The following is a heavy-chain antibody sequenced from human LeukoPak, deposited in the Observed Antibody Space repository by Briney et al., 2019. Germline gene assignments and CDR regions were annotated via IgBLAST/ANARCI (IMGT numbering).Heavy chain of an antibody. J-gene: IGHJ4*02. CDR1: GYTFTSYG. CDR3: ARAGTTLLLDY. CDR2: ISAHNGNT. D-gene: IGHD4-11*01. V-gene: IGHV1-18*01. Sequence: ASVKVSCKASGYTFTSYGISWVRQAPGQGLQWMGWISAHNGNTNYAQKLQGRVTMTTDTSTSTVYMEVRSLRSDGTAVYYCARAGTTLLLDYWGQGTLVTVSS.